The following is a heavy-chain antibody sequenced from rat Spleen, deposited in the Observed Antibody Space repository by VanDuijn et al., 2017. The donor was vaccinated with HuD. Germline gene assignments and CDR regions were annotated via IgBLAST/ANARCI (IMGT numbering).Heavy chain of an antibody. CDR1: GFTFSTAW. CDR3: ASDDGSYYHY. V-gene: IGHV6-6*01. D-gene: IGHD1-12*02. Sequence: EVQVLESGGGLVQPGNSLKLSCATSGFTFSTAWMYWYRQFPEKRLEWVARIKAKSNNYATDYTESVKGRFTIPRDDSKSSIYLQMNNLKEEDTAIYYCASDDGSYYHYWGQGVMVTVSS. CDR2: IKAKSNNYAT. J-gene: IGHJ2*01.